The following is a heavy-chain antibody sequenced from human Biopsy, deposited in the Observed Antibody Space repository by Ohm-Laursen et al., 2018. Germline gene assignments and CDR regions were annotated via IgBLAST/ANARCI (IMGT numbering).Heavy chain of an antibody. Sequence: RSLRLSCAASGFTFSSYGMHWVRQAPGKGLEWVAAIWYYGSNKNYADSVKGRFTISRDNSKNTLYLQMNSLRGEDTAVYYCAKCMTGGSNYYFHHCGQGTLVTVSS. CDR1: GFTFSSYG. CDR3: AKCMTGGSNYYFHH. V-gene: IGHV3-33*06. CDR2: IWYYGSNK. D-gene: IGHD2-8*01. J-gene: IGHJ4*02.